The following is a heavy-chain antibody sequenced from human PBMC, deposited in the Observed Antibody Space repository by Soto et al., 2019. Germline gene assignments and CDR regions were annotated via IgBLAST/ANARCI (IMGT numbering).Heavy chain of an antibody. CDR2: IYPGDSDT. CDR1: GYSFTSYC. J-gene: IGHJ6*02. Sequence: LKISCKGPGYSFTSYCIGWVRQLPGNGLEWMGIIYPGDSDTRYSPSFQGQVTISADKSISTAYLQWSSLKASDTAMYYCARVGLTIFGVAYYYYGMDVWGQGTTVAVSS. CDR3: ARVGLTIFGVAYYYYGMDV. V-gene: IGHV5-51*01. D-gene: IGHD3-3*01.